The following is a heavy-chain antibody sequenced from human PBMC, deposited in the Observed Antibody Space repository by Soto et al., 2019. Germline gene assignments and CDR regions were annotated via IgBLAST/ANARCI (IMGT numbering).Heavy chain of an antibody. Sequence: GGSLRLSCAASGFTFSDYYMSWIRQAPGKGLEWVSYISSSGSTIYYADSVKGRFTISRDNAKNSLYLQMNSLRAEDTAVYYCARELPHPNPDIVVVVGHSQENYMDVWGKGTTVTVSS. V-gene: IGHV3-11*01. CDR2: ISSSGSTI. J-gene: IGHJ6*03. CDR3: ARELPHPNPDIVVVVGHSQENYMDV. CDR1: GFTFSDYY. D-gene: IGHD2-15*01.